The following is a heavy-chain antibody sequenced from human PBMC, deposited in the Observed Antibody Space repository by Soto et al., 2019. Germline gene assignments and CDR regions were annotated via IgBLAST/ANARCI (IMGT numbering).Heavy chain of an antibody. Sequence: GGSLRLSCAASGFTFDDYAMHWVRQAPGKGLEWVSGISWNSGSIGYADSVKGRFTISRDNAKNSLYLQMNSLRAEDTALYYCAKEYSSSSYFDYRGQGTLVSVSS. CDR1: GFTFDDYA. CDR2: ISWNSGSI. V-gene: IGHV3-9*01. J-gene: IGHJ4*02. CDR3: AKEYSSSSYFDY. D-gene: IGHD6-6*01.